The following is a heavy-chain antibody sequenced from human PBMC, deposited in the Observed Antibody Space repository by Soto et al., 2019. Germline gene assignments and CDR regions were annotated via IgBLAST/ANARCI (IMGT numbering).Heavy chain of an antibody. V-gene: IGHV5-51*01. CDR2: IYPGDSDT. D-gene: IGHD2-2*02. J-gene: IGHJ6*02. CDR3: ARLGSSSTSCYKCGMDV. CDR1: GYSFTSYW. Sequence: GESLKISCNGSGYSFTSYWIGWVRQMPGKGLEWMGIIYPGDSDTRYSPSFQGQVTISADKSISTAYLQWSSLKASDTAMYYCARLGSSSTSCYKCGMDVWGQGTTVTVSS.